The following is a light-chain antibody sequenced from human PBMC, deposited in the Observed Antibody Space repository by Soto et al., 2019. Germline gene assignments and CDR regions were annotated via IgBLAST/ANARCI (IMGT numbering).Light chain of an antibody. CDR1: QSVSSN. CDR2: GVS. J-gene: IGKJ1*01. V-gene: IGKV3-20*01. Sequence: EVVMTLSPRTMSPSTGDRATXSCRASQSVSSNLDWYQHKPGHAPRLLIYGVSTRATGIPDRFSGSGSGTDFTLTISRLEPEDFAMYYCQQYVIYPWTFSQGGKVDNK. CDR3: QQYVIYPWT.